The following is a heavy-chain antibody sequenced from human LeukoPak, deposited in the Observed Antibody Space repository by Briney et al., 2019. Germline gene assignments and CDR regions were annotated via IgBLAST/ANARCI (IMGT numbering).Heavy chain of an antibody. V-gene: IGHV3-30-3*01. CDR2: ISYDGSNK. CDR1: GFTFSSYA. J-gene: IGHJ4*02. CDR3: ARDYSSSSRKSYLGGPFDY. D-gene: IGHD6-13*01. Sequence: GGSLRLSCAASGFTFSSYAMHWVRQAPGKGLEWVAVISYDGSNKYYAGSVKGRFTISRDNSKNTLYLQMNSLRAEDTAVYYCARDYSSSSRKSYLGGPFDYWGQGTLVTVSS.